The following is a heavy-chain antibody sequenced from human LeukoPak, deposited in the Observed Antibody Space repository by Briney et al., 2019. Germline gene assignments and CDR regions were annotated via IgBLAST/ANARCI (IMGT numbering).Heavy chain of an antibody. Sequence: ASVKVSCKVAGYTLTELSMHWVRQAPGKGLEWMGGFDPEDGETIYAQKFQGRVTMTRNTSISTAYMELSSLRSEDTAVYYCARYLRYFDWAEYYYYYYMDVWGKGTTVTISS. D-gene: IGHD3-9*01. CDR2: FDPEDGET. J-gene: IGHJ6*03. V-gene: IGHV1-24*01. CDR3: ARYLRYFDWAEYYYYYYMDV. CDR1: GYTLTELS.